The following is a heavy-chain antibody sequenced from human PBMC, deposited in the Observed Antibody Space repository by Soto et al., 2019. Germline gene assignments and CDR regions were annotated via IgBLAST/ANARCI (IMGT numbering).Heavy chain of an antibody. Sequence: EVQLLESGGGLVQPGESLRLSCAASGFKFSNYAMTWVRLAPGKGLEWVSIITSESDAMHYADSVEGRLTISRDNSRNTLYLQMNSLRVEDTALYYCAKGSSCSRYSSLDVWGQGTQVTVSS. CDR1: GFKFSNYA. D-gene: IGHD2-15*01. V-gene: IGHV3-23*01. CDR3: AKGSSCSRYSSLDV. CDR2: ITSESDAM. J-gene: IGHJ4*02.